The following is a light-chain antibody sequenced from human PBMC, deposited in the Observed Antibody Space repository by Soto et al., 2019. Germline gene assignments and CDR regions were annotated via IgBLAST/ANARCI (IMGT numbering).Light chain of an antibody. Sequence: DIQITQAPSTLSASLGAGVTITFRASQNIGTCLAWYQKKPGTDPTVLIYDVSSLKSGVPSRFSGSASATEFTLPISSLQPDDFATQSCQQYNSFWTFGQGTKVDIK. CDR3: QQYNSFWT. CDR2: DVS. J-gene: IGKJ1*01. V-gene: IGKV1-5*01. CDR1: QNIGTC.